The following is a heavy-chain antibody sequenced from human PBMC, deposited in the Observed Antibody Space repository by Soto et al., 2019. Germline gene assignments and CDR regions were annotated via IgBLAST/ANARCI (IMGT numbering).Heavy chain of an antibody. Sequence: PSETLSLTCTVSGGSISSSSYYWGWIRQPPGKGLEWIGSIYYSGSTYYNPSLKSRVTMSVDTSKNQFSLKLSSVTAADTAVYYVVITYFFGSGSVYWGQGILVNVVS. V-gene: IGHV4-39*01. J-gene: IGHJ4*02. CDR3: VITYFFGSGSVY. CDR1: GGSISSSSYY. D-gene: IGHD3-10*01. CDR2: IYYSGST.